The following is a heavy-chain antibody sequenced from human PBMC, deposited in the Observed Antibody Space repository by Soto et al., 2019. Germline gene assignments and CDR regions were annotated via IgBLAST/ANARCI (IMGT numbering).Heavy chain of an antibody. Sequence: ASVKVSCKVSGYTLTELSMHWVRQAPGKGLEWMGGFDPEDGETIYAQKFQGRVTMTEDTSTDTAYMELSSLRAEDTAVYYCAKSKGGFTVATPMDVWGQGTTVTVSS. CDR2: FDPEDGET. J-gene: IGHJ6*02. CDR3: AKSKGGFTVATPMDV. CDR1: GYTLTELS. V-gene: IGHV1-24*01. D-gene: IGHD4-4*01.